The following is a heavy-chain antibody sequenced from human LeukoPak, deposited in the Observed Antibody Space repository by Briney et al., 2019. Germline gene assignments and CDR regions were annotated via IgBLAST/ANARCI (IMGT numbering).Heavy chain of an antibody. J-gene: IGHJ4*02. CDR3: ARFQQGAYFDY. D-gene: IGHD6-13*01. CDR1: GYTFTGYY. Sequence: ASVKVSCKASGYTFTGYYMHWVRQAAGQGLEWMGWINPNSGGTNYAQKFQGRVTMTRDTSISTAYMELSTVRYDDTAVYYCARFQQGAYFDYWGQRNLVTVSS. V-gene: IGHV1-2*02. CDR2: INPNSGGT.